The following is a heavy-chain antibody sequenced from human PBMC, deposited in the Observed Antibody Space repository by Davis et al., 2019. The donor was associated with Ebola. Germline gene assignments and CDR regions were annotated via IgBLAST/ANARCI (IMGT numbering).Heavy chain of an antibody. Sequence: GGSLRLSCAASGFTFSSYSMNWVRQAPGKGLEWVSSISSSISYIYYADSVKGRFTISRDNAKNSLYLQMNSLRAEDTAVYYCARDPRGGADGMDVWGQGTTVTVSS. CDR3: ARDPRGGADGMDV. V-gene: IGHV3-21*01. CDR2: ISSSISYI. J-gene: IGHJ6*02. D-gene: IGHD3-16*01. CDR1: GFTFSSYS.